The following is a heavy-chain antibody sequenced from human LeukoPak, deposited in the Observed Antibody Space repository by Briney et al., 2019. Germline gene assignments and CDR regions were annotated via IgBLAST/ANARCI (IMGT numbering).Heavy chain of an antibody. J-gene: IGHJ4*02. D-gene: IGHD6-13*01. CDR1: GYTFTSYY. V-gene: IGHV1-46*01. CDR3: AREPLHIAAVGRPYYFDY. Sequence: GASVKVSCKASGYTFTSYYMHWVRQAPGQGLEWMGIINPSGGSTSYAQKFQDRVTLTRDTSTSTVYMELSGLRSEDAAVYYCAREPLHIAAVGRPYYFDYWGQGTLVIVSS. CDR2: INPSGGST.